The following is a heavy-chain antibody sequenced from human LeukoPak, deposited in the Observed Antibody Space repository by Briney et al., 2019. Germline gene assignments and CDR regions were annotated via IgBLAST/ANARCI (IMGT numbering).Heavy chain of an antibody. Sequence: GESLKISCQVSGYSFISYWIGWVRQMPGEGLEWMGIVFPADSETKYSPSFQGQVTISADKSTTTAYLQWSSLKASDTAMYYCARLDVVTGAQTWGVHNYYMDVWGKGTTVIVSS. CDR3: ARLDVVTGAQTWGVHNYYMDV. V-gene: IGHV5-51*01. J-gene: IGHJ6*03. CDR1: GYSFISYW. D-gene: IGHD3-9*01. CDR2: VFPADSET.